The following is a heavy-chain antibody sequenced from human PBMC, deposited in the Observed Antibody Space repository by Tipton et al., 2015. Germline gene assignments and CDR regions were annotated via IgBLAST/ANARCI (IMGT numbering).Heavy chain of an antibody. CDR3: ASGGILGYFDY. J-gene: IGHJ4*02. Sequence: TLSLTCNFFGGSVSAYYWNWIRQPPGKGLEWIGYISYSGDTNYNASLESRVTISMDTSKNQLSLRLTSVTAADTAMYYCASGGILGYFDYWGQGTLITVSS. CDR1: GGSVSAYY. CDR2: ISYSGDT. V-gene: IGHV4-59*02. D-gene: IGHD3-16*01.